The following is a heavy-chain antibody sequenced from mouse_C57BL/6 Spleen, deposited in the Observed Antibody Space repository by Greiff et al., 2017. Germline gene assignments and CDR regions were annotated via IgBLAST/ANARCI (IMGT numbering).Heavy chain of an antibody. V-gene: IGHV1-4*01. CDR3: AISTIYGNFYAMDY. D-gene: IGHD2-1*01. Sequence: QVQLQQSGAELARPGASVKMSCKASGYTFTSYTMHWVKQRPGQGLEWIGYINPSSGYTKYNQKFKDKATLTADKSSSTAYMQLSSLTSEDSAVYYCAISTIYGNFYAMDYWGQGTSVTVSS. CDR1: GYTFTSYT. CDR2: INPSSGYT. J-gene: IGHJ4*01.